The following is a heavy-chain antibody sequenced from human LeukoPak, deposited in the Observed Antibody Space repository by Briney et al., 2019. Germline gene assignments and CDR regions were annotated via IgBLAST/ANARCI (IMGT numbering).Heavy chain of an antibody. V-gene: IGHV1-2*06. D-gene: IGHD2-2*01. CDR2: VKPNSGST. Sequence: ASVKVSCTSSGYTFTGYYMHWGREALGQGLEWVGRVKPNSGSTHYAQKLWGGVTLTRDTSISTAYMELSRLRSDDTAVYYCARGGSSDAFDIWGQGTMVTVSS. CDR3: ARGGSSDAFDI. CDR1: GYTFTGYY. J-gene: IGHJ3*02.